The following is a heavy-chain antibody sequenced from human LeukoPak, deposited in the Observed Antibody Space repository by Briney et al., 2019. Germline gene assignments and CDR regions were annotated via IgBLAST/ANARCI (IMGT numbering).Heavy chain of an antibody. Sequence: PGGSLRLSCAASGFTFSSYAMSWVRQAPGEGLEWVSSISSSSSYIYYADSVKGRFTISRDNAKNSLYLQMNSLRAEDTAAYYCAKEAIVGATAYYFDHWGQGTLVTVSS. J-gene: IGHJ4*02. CDR2: ISSSSSYI. CDR1: GFTFSSYA. D-gene: IGHD1-26*01. V-gene: IGHV3-21*01. CDR3: AKEAIVGATAYYFDH.